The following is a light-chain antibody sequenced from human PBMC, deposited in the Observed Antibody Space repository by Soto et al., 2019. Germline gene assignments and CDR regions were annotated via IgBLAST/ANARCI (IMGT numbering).Light chain of an antibody. V-gene: IGKV3-20*01. Sequence: VLTQSPGTLSLSPGERATLSCRASQSVSNNYLAWYQQKPGQAPRLLIFGASDRATGIPDRFSGSGSGTDFTLTISRLEPEDFAVYYCQQYGSSPPYTFGQGTKLEIK. CDR3: QQYGSSPPYT. J-gene: IGKJ2*01. CDR2: GAS. CDR1: QSVSNNY.